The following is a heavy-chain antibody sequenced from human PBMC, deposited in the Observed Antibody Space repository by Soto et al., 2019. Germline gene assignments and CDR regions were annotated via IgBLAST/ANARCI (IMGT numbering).Heavy chain of an antibody. J-gene: IGHJ6*02. CDR1: GGTFSTHA. Sequence: SVKVSCKASGGTFSTHAIIWVRQAPGHGLEWMGGIIPISGTTYYTQKFQGRVTITADEPTSTAFMELSSLKSEDTAVFYCARGYCSGGNCYSGMDVWGQGAMVTVSS. CDR3: ARGYCSGGNCYSGMDV. D-gene: IGHD2-15*01. CDR2: IIPISGTT. V-gene: IGHV1-69*13.